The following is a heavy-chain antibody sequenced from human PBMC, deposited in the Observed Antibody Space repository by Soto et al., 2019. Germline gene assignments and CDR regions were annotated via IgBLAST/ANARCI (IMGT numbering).Heavy chain of an antibody. J-gene: IGHJ1*01. D-gene: IGHD1-26*01. CDR2: ISYDGSNK. Sequence: GGSLRLSCAASGFTFSSYAMHWVRQAPGKGLEWVAVISYDGSNKYYADSVKGRFTISRDNSKNTLYLQMNSLRAEDTAVYYCATSLVGATISEYFQHWGQGTLVTVSS. CDR1: GFTFSSYA. CDR3: ATSLVGATISEYFQH. V-gene: IGHV3-30-3*01.